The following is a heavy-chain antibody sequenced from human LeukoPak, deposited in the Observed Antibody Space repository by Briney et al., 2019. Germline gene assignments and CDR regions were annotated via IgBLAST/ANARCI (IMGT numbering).Heavy chain of an antibody. CDR3: AITHPYYGGRGYSLQ. CDR1: GFTFSSYA. CDR2: ITTSGGSA. V-gene: IGHV3-23*01. D-gene: IGHD3-22*01. J-gene: IGHJ4*02. Sequence: GGSLRLSCAASGFTFSSYAMSWVSRAPGKGLEWVSGITTSGGSASYADSVKGRFTISRDNPGNTLFMEMHSLRAEDTAFYYCAITHPYYGGRGYSLQWGQGTLVTVSS.